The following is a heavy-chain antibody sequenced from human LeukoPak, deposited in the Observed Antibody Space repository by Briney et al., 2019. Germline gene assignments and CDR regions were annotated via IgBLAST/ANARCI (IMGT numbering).Heavy chain of an antibody. D-gene: IGHD3-10*01. Sequence: SGTLSLTCTVSDGSISIYYWSWIRQPPGKGLEWIGYVYSSGNTNYSPSLKGRAIISADTSKNQFSLKLTSVTAADTAVYYCVRDRELTYWGQGILVTVSS. CDR2: VYSSGNT. CDR3: VRDRELTY. CDR1: DGSISIYY. J-gene: IGHJ4*02. V-gene: IGHV4-4*08.